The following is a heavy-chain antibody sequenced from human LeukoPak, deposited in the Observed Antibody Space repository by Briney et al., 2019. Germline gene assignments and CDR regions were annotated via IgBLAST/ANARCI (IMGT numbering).Heavy chain of an antibody. CDR2: ISSSSNTI. Sequence: GGSLRLSCAASGFTFSGYSMNWVRQAPGKGLEWVSYISSSSNTIYYADSVKGRFTISGDNAKNSLYLQMNSLRAEDTAVYYCALDRSGWYYYLDSWGQGTLVTVSS. CDR3: ALDRSGWYYYLDS. V-gene: IGHV3-48*04. J-gene: IGHJ4*02. CDR1: GFTFSGYS. D-gene: IGHD6-19*01.